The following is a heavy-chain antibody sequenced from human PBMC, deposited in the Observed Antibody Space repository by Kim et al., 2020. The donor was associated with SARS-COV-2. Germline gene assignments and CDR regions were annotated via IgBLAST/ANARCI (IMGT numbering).Heavy chain of an antibody. Sequence: GESLKISCKGSGYSFTSYWIGWVRQMPGKGLEWMGIIYPGDSDTRYSPSFQGQVTISADKSISTAYLQWSSLKASDTAMYYCASGAAYDSSGYYYDFDYWGQGTLVTVSS. CDR2: IYPGDSDT. V-gene: IGHV5-51*01. CDR3: ASGAAYDSSGYYYDFDY. CDR1: GYSFTSYW. D-gene: IGHD3-22*01. J-gene: IGHJ4*02.